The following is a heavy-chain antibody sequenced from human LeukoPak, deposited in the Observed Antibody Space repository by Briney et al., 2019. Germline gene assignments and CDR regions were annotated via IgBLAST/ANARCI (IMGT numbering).Heavy chain of an antibody. CDR3: ARVITNFFDY. D-gene: IGHD3-22*01. CDR1: GGSISSSSYY. Sequence: SETLSLTCTVSGGSISSSSYYWGWIRQPPGKGLEWIGSIYYSGSTYYNPSLKSRVTISVDTSKNQFSLKLSSVTAADTAVYYCARVITNFFDYWGQGTLVTVSS. CDR2: IYYSGST. V-gene: IGHV4-39*07. J-gene: IGHJ4*02.